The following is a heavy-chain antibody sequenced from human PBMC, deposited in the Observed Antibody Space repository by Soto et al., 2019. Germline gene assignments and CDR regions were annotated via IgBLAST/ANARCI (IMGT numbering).Heavy chain of an antibody. CDR1: GFTFSSYG. V-gene: IGHV3-30*18. CDR3: AKEIIGTGYSSGWYGAPGNY. CDR2: ISYDGSNK. J-gene: IGHJ4*02. Sequence: QVQLVESGGGVVQPGRSLRLSCAASGFTFSSYGMHWVRQAPGKGLEWVAVISYDGSNKYYADSVKGRFAISRDNSKNTLYLQMNSLRAEDTAVYYCAKEIIGTGYSSGWYGAPGNYWGQGTLVTVSS. D-gene: IGHD6-19*01.